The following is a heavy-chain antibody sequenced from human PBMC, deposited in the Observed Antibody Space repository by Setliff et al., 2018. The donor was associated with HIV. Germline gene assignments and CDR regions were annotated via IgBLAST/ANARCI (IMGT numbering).Heavy chain of an antibody. Sequence: SETLSLTCAVSGYSISSGYYWGWIRLPAGKGLEWVGHIYTSGSTLYNRSLESRVTISVDTSKNQLSLNLRSATAADTAVYYCARQKDHNFWSGFFIWGQGTLVTVSS. J-gene: IGHJ4*02. CDR3: ARQKDHNFWSGFFI. CDR1: GYSISSGYY. CDR2: IYTSGST. D-gene: IGHD3-3*01. V-gene: IGHV4-38-2*01.